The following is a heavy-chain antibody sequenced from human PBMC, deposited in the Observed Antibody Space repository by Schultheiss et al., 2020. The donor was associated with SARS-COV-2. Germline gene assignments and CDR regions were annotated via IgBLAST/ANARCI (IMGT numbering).Heavy chain of an antibody. CDR1: GFTFSSYA. V-gene: IGHV3-30*14. D-gene: IGHD2-2*02. CDR3: ARDGLRYCSSTSCYMGAFDI. J-gene: IGHJ3*02. Sequence: GESLKISCAASGFTFSSYAMHWVRQAPGKGLEWVAVISYDGSNKYYADSVKGRFTISRDNSKNTLYLQMGSLRAEDMAVYYCARDGLRYCSSTSCYMGAFDIWGQGTMVTVSS. CDR2: ISYDGSNK.